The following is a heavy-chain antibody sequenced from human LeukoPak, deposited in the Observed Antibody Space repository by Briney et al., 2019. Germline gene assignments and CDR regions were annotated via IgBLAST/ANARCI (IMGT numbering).Heavy chain of an antibody. CDR3: SRNGLVDFDY. J-gene: IGHJ4*02. V-gene: IGHV3-49*04. Sequence: PGQSLRLSCTTSGFAFDDFAMSWVRQPAGKGLEWVGFIRRRAYGGAAEYAASVKGRFIISRDDSKGIAYLQMNSLKTEDTAVYYCSRNGLVDFDYWGQGSRVIV. CDR2: IRRRAYGGAA. CDR1: GFAFDDFA.